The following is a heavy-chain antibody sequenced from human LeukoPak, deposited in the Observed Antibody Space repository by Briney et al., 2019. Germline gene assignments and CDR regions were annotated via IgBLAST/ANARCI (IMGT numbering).Heavy chain of an antibody. CDR1: GYPFISYV. Sequence: ASVKVSCKASGYPFISYVIHWVRQAPGQRLEWMGWINPDNGNAEYSQKFQGRITITRDPSATTAYMELSSLRSEDTAVYYCARGGYFDWLFDYWGQGTLVTVSS. CDR3: ARGGYFDWLFDY. J-gene: IGHJ4*02. D-gene: IGHD3-9*01. V-gene: IGHV1-3*01. CDR2: INPDNGNA.